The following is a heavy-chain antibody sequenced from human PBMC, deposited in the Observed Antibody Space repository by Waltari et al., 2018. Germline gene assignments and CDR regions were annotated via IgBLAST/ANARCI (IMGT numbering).Heavy chain of an antibody. J-gene: IGHJ4*02. D-gene: IGHD3-22*01. CDR2: IYSGGST. Sequence: EVQLVESGGGLIQPGGSLRLSCAASGFTVSSNYMSWVRQAPGKGLEWVSVIYSGGSTYYADSVKGRFTISRDNSKNTLYLQMNSLRAEDTAVYYCARDDGYYYDSSGYYQDWGQGTLVTVSS. CDR1: GFTVSSNY. V-gene: IGHV3-53*01. CDR3: ARDDGYYYDSSGYYQD.